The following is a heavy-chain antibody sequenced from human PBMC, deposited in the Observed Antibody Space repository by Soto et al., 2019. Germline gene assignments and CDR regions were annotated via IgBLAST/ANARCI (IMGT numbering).Heavy chain of an antibody. D-gene: IGHD2-15*01. V-gene: IGHV3-74*01. CDR3: VRTSLVVGAANMEDY. J-gene: IGHJ4*02. CDR2: INSDGSST. CDR1: GFTFSSYW. Sequence: EVQLVESGGGLVQPGGSLRLSCAASGFTFSSYWMHWVRQAPGKGLVWVSRINSDGSSTSYADSVKGRFTISSDNAKNTLYLQMNSLRAEDTAVYDCVRTSLVVGAANMEDYWGQGTLVTVSS.